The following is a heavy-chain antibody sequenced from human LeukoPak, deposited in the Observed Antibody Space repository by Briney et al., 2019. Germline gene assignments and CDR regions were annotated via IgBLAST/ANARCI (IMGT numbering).Heavy chain of an antibody. CDR1: GSTFSSYA. Sequence: SVKVSCKASGSTFSSYAISWVRQAPGQGLECMGRIIPIFGTANYAQKFQGRVTITTDESTSTAYMELSSLRSEDTAVYYCARDVVWYETRLSNYMDVWGEGTTVTVSS. J-gene: IGHJ6*03. V-gene: IGHV1-69*05. D-gene: IGHD2-15*01. CDR2: IIPIFGTA. CDR3: ARDVVWYETRLSNYMDV.